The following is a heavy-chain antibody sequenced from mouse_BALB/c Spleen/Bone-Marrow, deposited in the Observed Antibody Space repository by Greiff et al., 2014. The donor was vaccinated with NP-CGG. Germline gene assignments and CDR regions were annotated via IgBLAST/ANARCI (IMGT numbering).Heavy chain of an antibody. CDR2: IWSGGST. CDR3: ARMRYYGNYYAMDY. Sequence: VQVVESGPGLVQPSQSLSITCTVSGFSLTSYGVHWVRQSPGKGLEWLGVIWSGGSTDYNAAFISRLSISKDNSKSQVFFKMNSPQANDTAIYYCARMRYYGNYYAMDYWGQGTSVTVSS. J-gene: IGHJ4*01. CDR1: GFSLTSYG. V-gene: IGHV2-2*02. D-gene: IGHD2-1*01.